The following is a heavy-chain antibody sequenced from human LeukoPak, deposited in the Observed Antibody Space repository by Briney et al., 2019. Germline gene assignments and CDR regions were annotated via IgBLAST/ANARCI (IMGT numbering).Heavy chain of an antibody. V-gene: IGHV3-23*01. CDR2: ISGSGGT. CDR3: ATAIVPFI. J-gene: IGHJ3*02. CDR1: GLTFSSYA. Sequence: SGGSLRLSCAASGLTFSSYAMSWVRQAPGKGLQWVSSISGSGGTFYADSVKGRFTISRDNSKNTLYLQMNSLKIEDTAVYYCATAIVPFIWGQGTMVTVSS. D-gene: IGHD1-26*01.